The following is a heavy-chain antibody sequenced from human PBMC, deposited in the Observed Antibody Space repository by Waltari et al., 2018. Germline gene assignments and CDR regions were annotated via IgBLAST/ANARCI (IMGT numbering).Heavy chain of an antibody. CDR2: IHHRGSS. J-gene: IGHJ3*02. V-gene: IGHV4-38-2*01. D-gene: IGHD1-1*01. CDR1: GYSISSGYY. Sequence: QVQLQESGPGLVKPSETLSLTCAVSGYSISSGYYWGWIRQPPGKGLEWIGSIHHRGSSYYNPALTSRVPISGDTSKNQFSLKLSSVTAADTAVYYCARTAGAGAFDIWGQGTMVTVSS. CDR3: ARTAGAGAFDI.